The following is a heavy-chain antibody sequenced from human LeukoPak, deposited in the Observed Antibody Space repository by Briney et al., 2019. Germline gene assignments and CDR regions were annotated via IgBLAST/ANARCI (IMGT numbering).Heavy chain of an antibody. D-gene: IGHD3-22*01. CDR1: GCTFSSHG. J-gene: IGHJ4*02. V-gene: IGHV1-18*01. Sequence: ASVKVSCKASGCTFSSHGCTWVRQAPGQGLEWMGWISAYNGNTDYAQKFQGRVTMTTDTSTSTAYMELRSLRSDDTAVYFCARAYYHDTSSYQGFDFWGQGTLVTVSS. CDR2: ISAYNGNT. CDR3: ARAYYHDTSSYQGFDF.